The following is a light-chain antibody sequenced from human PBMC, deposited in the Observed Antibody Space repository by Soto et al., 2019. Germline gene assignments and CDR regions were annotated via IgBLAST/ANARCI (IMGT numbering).Light chain of an antibody. CDR2: WAS. J-gene: IGKJ4*01. Sequence: DIVMTQSPDSLAVSLGARATINCKSSQSILYSTNNKNYLAWYQQKPGQPPKLLIYWASSREYGVPDRFSGSGSGTDFTLTISGLQAEDVAVYSCQQYYSAPLTFGGGTKVAIK. V-gene: IGKV4-1*01. CDR1: QSILYSTNNKNY. CDR3: QQYYSAPLT.